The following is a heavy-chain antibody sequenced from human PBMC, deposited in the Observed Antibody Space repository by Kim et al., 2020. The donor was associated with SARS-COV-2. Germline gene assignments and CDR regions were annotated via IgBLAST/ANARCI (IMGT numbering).Heavy chain of an antibody. CDR2: IYSSGDT. CDR3: GNFSVTPAYYGFDV. V-gene: IGHV3-66*01. Sequence: GGSLRLSCSTSGFSVSNNYMSWVRQAPGKGLEWVSGIYSSGDTHYSDSSVNGCFIISSNTTNTLQHLLINILSADTTADHCAGNFSVTPAYYGFDVWGRG. J-gene: IGHJ6*02. D-gene: IGHD2-21*01. CDR1: GFSVSNNY.